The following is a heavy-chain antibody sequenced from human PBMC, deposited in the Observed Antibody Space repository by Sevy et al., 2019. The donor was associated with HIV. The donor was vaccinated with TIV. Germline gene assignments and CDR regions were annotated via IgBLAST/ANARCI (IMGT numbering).Heavy chain of an antibody. Sequence: SETLSLTCSVSGGSISSYFWTWVRQSPGKGLEWIGNIYFPGNTDYSPSLKSRVTLSLDTSKSQFSLTLKSVTAADTAIYFCARDSTTRPRVLDYWDQGTLVTVSS. CDR1: GGSISSYF. CDR3: ARDSTTRPRVLDY. CDR2: IYFPGNT. J-gene: IGHJ4*02. V-gene: IGHV4-59*01. D-gene: IGHD1-1*01.